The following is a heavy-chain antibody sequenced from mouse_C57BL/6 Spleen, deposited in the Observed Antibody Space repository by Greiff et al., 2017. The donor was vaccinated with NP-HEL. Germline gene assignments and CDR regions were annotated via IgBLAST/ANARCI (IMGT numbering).Heavy chain of an antibody. CDR2: ISSGGDYI. CDR1: GFTFSSYA. Sequence: EVKVVESGEGLVKPGGSLKLSCAASGFTFSSYAMSWVRQTPEKRLEWVAYISSGGDYIYYADTVKGRFTISRDNARNTLYLQMSSLKSEDTAMYYCTRDPSYYYGFAYWGQGTLVTVSA. J-gene: IGHJ3*01. CDR3: TRDPSYYYGFAY. V-gene: IGHV5-9-1*02. D-gene: IGHD1-1*01.